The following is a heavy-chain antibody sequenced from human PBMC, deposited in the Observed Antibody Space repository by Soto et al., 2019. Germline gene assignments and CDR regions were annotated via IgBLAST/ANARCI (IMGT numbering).Heavy chain of an antibody. V-gene: IGHV6-1*01. CDR2: TYYRSKWYN. Sequence: PSQTLSLTCAISGDSVSSNSAAWNWIRQSPSRGLEWLGRTYYRSKWYNDYAVSVKSRITINADTSKNQFSLQLNSVTPEDTAVYYCARGYCGGDCYSDCYFDYWGQGTLVTVSS. J-gene: IGHJ4*02. D-gene: IGHD2-21*01. CDR3: ARGYCGGDCYSDCYFDY. CDR1: GDSVSSNSAA.